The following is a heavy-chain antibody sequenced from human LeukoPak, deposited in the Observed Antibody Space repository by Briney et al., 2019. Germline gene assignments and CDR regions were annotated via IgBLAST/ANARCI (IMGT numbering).Heavy chain of an antibody. V-gene: IGHV4-59*01. CDR3: ASLYSSDGRLLGGPRFDY. J-gene: IGHJ4*02. Sequence: SETLSLTCTVSGGSISTYYWSWIRQPPGKGLEWIGYISYNGNTNYNPSLKSRVTISVDTSKNQFSLKLSSVTAADTAVYYCASLYSSDGRLLGGPRFDYWGQGTLVTVSS. CDR2: ISYNGNT. D-gene: IGHD6-25*01. CDR1: GGSISTYY.